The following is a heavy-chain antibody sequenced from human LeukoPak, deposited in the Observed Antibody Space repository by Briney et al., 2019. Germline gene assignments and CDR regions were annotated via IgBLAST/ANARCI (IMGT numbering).Heavy chain of an antibody. V-gene: IGHV4-59*08. J-gene: IGHJ4*02. CDR3: ARLVAGNYFDY. Sequence: SETLSLTCTVSGGSMRNYYWSWIRQSPGKGLEWIGYIYYSGTTKYNPSLQSRVTISLGTSKNQFSLKLSSVTAADTAVFYCARLVAGNYFDYWGQGTLVTVSS. CDR2: IYYSGTT. CDR1: GGSMRNYY. D-gene: IGHD6-19*01.